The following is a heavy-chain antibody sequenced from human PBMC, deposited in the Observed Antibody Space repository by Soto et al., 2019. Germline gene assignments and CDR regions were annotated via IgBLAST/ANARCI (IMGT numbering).Heavy chain of an antibody. V-gene: IGHV4-59*01. CDR1: GGSISSYY. Sequence: ASQTLSLTCTVSGGSISSYYWSWIRQPPGKGLEWIGYIYYSGSTNYNPSLKSRVTISVDTSKNQFSLKLRSVTAADTAVSHCVRKGIAARRWTWFDPLGQGTLVTVSS. J-gene: IGHJ5*02. CDR2: IYYSGST. D-gene: IGHD6-25*01. CDR3: VRKGIAARRWTWFDP.